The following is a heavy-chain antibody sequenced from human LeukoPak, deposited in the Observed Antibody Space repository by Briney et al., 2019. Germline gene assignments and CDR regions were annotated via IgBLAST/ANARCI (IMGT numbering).Heavy chain of an antibody. CDR2: IYRGGST. CDR3: ARGAYGSGSYGDNWFDP. Sequence: PGGSLRLSCAASGFTVSSNYMSWVRQAPGQGLEWVSVIYRGGSTYYADSVKGRFTISRDNSKNTVYLQMNSLRAEDTAVYYCARGAYGSGSYGDNWFDPWGQGTLVTVSS. J-gene: IGHJ5*02. V-gene: IGHV3-53*01. CDR1: GFTVSSNY. D-gene: IGHD3-10*01.